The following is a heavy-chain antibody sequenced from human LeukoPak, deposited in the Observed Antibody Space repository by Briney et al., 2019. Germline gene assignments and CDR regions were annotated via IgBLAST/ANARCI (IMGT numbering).Heavy chain of an antibody. Sequence: GGSLRLSCAASGFTFSSFAMDWVRKAPGKGLEWVATISYDRTNKYYADSVKGRFTISRDNSENTLYLQMNSLKIEDTAVYYCARDGGAWIQLWLSFDFWGQGTLVTVSS. J-gene: IGHJ4*02. CDR3: ARDGGAWIQLWLSFDF. V-gene: IGHV3-30-3*01. CDR1: GFTFSSFA. CDR2: ISYDRTNK. D-gene: IGHD5-18*01.